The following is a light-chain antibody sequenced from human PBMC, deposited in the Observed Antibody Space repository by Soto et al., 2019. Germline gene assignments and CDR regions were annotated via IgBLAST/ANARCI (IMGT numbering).Light chain of an antibody. J-gene: IGKJ3*01. CDR3: QQSYSSPFT. CDR1: QSISSY. Sequence: DIQMTQSPSSLSASVGDRVTITCRASQSISSYLNWHQQKPGKAPNLLIYAASSLQSGVPSKFSGSGSGTDFTLTISSLQPEDFATYYCQQSYSSPFTFGPGTKVDIK. V-gene: IGKV1-39*01. CDR2: AAS.